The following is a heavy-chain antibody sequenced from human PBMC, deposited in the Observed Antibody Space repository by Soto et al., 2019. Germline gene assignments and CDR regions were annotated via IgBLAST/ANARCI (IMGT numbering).Heavy chain of an antibody. CDR2: IWYDGSNK. V-gene: IGHV3-33*01. Sequence: GGSLRLSCAASGFTVSSYGMHWVRQAPGKGLEWVAVIWYDGSNKYYADSVKGRFTISRDNSKNTLYLQMNSLRAEDTAVYYCARDQGEWDDGNFDYWGQGTLVTVSS. CDR1: GFTVSSYG. J-gene: IGHJ4*02. D-gene: IGHD1-26*01. CDR3: ARDQGEWDDGNFDY.